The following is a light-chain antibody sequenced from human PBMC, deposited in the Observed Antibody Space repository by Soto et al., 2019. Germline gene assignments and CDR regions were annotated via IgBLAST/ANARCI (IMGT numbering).Light chain of an antibody. CDR1: QSVSSSY. CDR3: QQYGSSPLT. J-gene: IGKJ4*01. V-gene: IGKV3-20*01. CDR2: GAP. Sequence: EIVLTQSPGTLSWSPGERATLSCGASQSVSSSYLAWYHQKHGQAPRLLIYGAPTRASGIPARFSGSGSETDFTLTISRLEPEDFAVYYCQQYGSSPLTFGGGTKVDIK.